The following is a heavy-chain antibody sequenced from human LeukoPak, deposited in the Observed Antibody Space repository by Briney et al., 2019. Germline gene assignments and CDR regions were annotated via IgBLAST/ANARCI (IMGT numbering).Heavy chain of an antibody. J-gene: IGHJ5*02. CDR2: IYHSGST. CDR3: ARLYSSSWYANNWFDP. CDR1: GYSISSGYY. V-gene: IGHV4-38-2*01. D-gene: IGHD6-13*01. Sequence: TSETLSLTCAVSGYSISSGYYWGWIRQPPGKGLEWIGSIYHSGSTYYNPSLKSRVTISVDTSKNQFSLKLSSVTAADTAVYYCARLYSSSWYANNWFDPWAREPWSPSPQ.